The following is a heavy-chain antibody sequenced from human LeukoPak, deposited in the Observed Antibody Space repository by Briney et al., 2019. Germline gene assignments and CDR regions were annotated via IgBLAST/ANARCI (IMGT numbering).Heavy chain of an antibody. CDR2: ISGPGRTT. V-gene: IGHV3-23*01. J-gene: IGHJ3*02. CDR3: ARGGSYLSAFDI. CDR1: GFTFNSYV. Sequence: PGGSLRLSCAASGFTFNSYVMSWVRQAPGKGLEWVSGISGPGRTTYYADSVKGRFTISRDNSKNTLYLQMNSLRAEDTAVYYCARGGSYLSAFDIWGQGTMVTVSS. D-gene: IGHD1-26*01.